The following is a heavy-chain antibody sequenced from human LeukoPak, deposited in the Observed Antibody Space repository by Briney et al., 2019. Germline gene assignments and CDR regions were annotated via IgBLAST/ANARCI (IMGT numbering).Heavy chain of an antibody. V-gene: IGHV3-21*01. Sequence: GGSLRLSCAASGFTFSSYSMNWVRQAPGKGREWVSSISSSSSYIYYADSVKGRFTISRDNAKNSLYLQMNSLRAEDTAVYYCAKSLGGNWHDAFDIWGQGTMVTVSS. J-gene: IGHJ3*02. D-gene: IGHD4-23*01. CDR1: GFTFSSYS. CDR2: ISSSSSYI. CDR3: AKSLGGNWHDAFDI.